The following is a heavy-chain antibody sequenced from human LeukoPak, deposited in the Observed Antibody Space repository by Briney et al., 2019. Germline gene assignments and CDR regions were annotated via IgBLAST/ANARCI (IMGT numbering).Heavy chain of an antibody. J-gene: IGHJ4*02. CDR3: ARDVLR. CDR2: IYKTGST. CDR1: GDSINSGGDY. Sequence: KASQTLSLTCTVSGDSINSGGDYWSWIRQRPGKGLEWIGYIYKTGSTYYNPSLKSRVTMSVDTSRNQFSLKLNSVTAADTAVYYCARDVLRWGEGTLVTVSS. V-gene: IGHV4-31*03.